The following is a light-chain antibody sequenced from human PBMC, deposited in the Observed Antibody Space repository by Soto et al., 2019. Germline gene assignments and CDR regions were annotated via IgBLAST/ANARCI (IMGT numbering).Light chain of an antibody. V-gene: IGKV1-5*01. Sequence: IQMTQSPSNLSASVGDGFTITCRASETITTSLAWYQQQPGTAPKVLIYDASTLESGVPSRFSGSGSGTEFTLTISSLQPADFATYYCQQYGSYHRTFGQGTKVDIK. CDR3: QQYGSYHRT. CDR2: DAS. J-gene: IGKJ1*01. CDR1: ETITTS.